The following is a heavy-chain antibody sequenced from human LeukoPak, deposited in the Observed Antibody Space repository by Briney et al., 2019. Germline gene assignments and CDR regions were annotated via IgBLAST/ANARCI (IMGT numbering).Heavy chain of an antibody. CDR1: GFTVSDNS. J-gene: IGHJ5*02. CDR3: ARANMVRGVGLFFDRNWFDP. V-gene: IGHV3-53*01. Sequence: GGSLRLSCTVSGFTVSDNSMSWVRQAPGKGLEWVSFIYYDDRTHYSDSVKGRFTISRDNSKNTLYLQMNSLRAEDTAVYYCARANMVRGVGLFFDRNWFDPWGQGTLVTVSS. CDR2: IYYDDRT. D-gene: IGHD3-10*01.